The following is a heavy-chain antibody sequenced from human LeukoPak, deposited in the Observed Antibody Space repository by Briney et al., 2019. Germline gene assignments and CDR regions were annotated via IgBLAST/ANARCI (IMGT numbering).Heavy chain of an antibody. J-gene: IGHJ4*02. Sequence: GGSLRLSCAASGFTFSTYSMNWVRQAPGKGLEWVSSISSSSSYIHYADSVKGRFTISRDNAKNSLYLQMNSLRAEDTALYYCARESPFDDGDRATDYWGQGSLVTVSS. CDR1: GFTFSTYS. CDR2: ISSSSSYI. CDR3: ARESPFDDGDRATDY. V-gene: IGHV3-21*01. D-gene: IGHD4-17*01.